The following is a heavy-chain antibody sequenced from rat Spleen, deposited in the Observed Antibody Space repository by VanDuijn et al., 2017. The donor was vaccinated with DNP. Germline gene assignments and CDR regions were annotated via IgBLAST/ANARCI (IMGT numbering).Heavy chain of an antibody. D-gene: IGHD1-9*01. CDR3: ARDYGYNLYAMDA. J-gene: IGHJ4*01. Sequence: QVQLQQSGAELAKPGSSVKISCKASGYTFTSYFITWIKQTTGQGLEYIGYINTGSGGSNYNEKFKGKATLTVDKSSSTAFMQLSRLTPDDSAVYDCARDYGYNLYAMDAWCQGTSVTISS. V-gene: IGHV1-43*01. CDR1: GYTFTSYF. CDR2: INTGSGGS.